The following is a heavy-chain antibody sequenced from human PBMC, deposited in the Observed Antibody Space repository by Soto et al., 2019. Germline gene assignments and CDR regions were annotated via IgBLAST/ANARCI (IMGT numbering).Heavy chain of an antibody. CDR2: IFSNNER. CDR3: ARLVADSSSYYYALDV. Sequence: QVTLKESGPVLVRATETLTLTCSISGFSLTTGRLGVSWIRQPPGKALEWLAHIFSNNERSYSGSLQHRLSISADTSTGEVVFTMTSVGPVDAGTYFCARLVADSSSYYYALDVWGQGASVTVS. V-gene: IGHV2-26*03. J-gene: IGHJ6*02. CDR1: GFSLTTGRLG. D-gene: IGHD3-10*01.